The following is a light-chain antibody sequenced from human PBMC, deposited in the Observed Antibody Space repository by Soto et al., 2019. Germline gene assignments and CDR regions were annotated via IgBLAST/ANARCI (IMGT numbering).Light chain of an antibody. V-gene: IGLV2-11*01. CDR2: DVS. CDR1: SSDVGGYNY. J-gene: IGLJ2*01. Sequence: QSALTQPRSVSVSPGQSVTISCTGTSSDVGGYNYVSWYQQHPGKAPKLMIYDVSKRPSGVPDRFSGSKSGNTASLTISGLQAEDAADYYCCSYAGSYTWVFGGGTKLTVL. CDR3: CSYAGSYTWV.